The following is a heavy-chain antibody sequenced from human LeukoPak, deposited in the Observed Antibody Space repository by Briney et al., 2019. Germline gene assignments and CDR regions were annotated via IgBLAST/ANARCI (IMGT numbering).Heavy chain of an antibody. D-gene: IGHD3-3*01. J-gene: IGHJ4*02. CDR3: ARYDFNKFFDY. CDR2: IYYSGYT. CDR1: GGSTSSYY. Sequence: SETLSLTCTVSGGSTSSYYWSWIRQPPGRGLEWIGYIYYSGYTNYNPSLKSRVTISVDTSKNQFSLKLSSVTAADTAVYYCARYDFNKFFDYWGQGALVTVSS. V-gene: IGHV4-59*01.